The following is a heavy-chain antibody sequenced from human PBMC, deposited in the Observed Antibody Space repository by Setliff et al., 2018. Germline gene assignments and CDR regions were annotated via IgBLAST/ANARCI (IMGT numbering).Heavy chain of an antibody. CDR2: IYYSGNT. Sequence: SETLSLTCTVSGGSIRNYYWSWIRQPPGKGLEWIGYIYYSGNTNYNPSLKSRVTISVDTSKNQFSLKLNSVTAADTAVYYCARVGSSSWYGGGFDIWGQGTMVTVSS. V-gene: IGHV4-59*01. J-gene: IGHJ3*02. CDR3: ARVGSSSWYGGGFDI. CDR1: GGSIRNYY. D-gene: IGHD6-13*01.